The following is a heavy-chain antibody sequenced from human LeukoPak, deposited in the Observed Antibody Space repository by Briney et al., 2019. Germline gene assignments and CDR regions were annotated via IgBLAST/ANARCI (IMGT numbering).Heavy chain of an antibody. D-gene: IGHD3-22*01. V-gene: IGHV1-2*02. CDR3: ARDSGYYYDSSGYNGDY. J-gene: IGHJ4*02. Sequence: ASVKVSCKASGYTFTGYYMHWVRQAPGQGLEWMGWINPNSGGTNYAQKFQGRVTMTRDTSISTAYMELSRLRSDDTAVYYCARDSGYYYDSSGYNGDYWGQGTLVTVSS. CDR2: INPNSGGT. CDR1: GYTFTGYY.